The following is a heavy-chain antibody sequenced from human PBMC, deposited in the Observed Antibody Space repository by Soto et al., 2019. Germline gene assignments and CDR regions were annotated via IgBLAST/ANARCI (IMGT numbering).Heavy chain of an antibody. CDR2: ISSSSSTI. Sequence: ESGGGLVQPGGPLRLSCAASGFTFSSNSMNWVRQAPGKGLEWISYISSSSSTIYADSVKGRFTISRDNAKNSLYLQMNSLRDEDTAVYYCARVIWSGHLTSDLWGQGTLVTVSS. V-gene: IGHV3-48*02. CDR3: ARVIWSGHLTSDL. CDR1: GFTFSSNS. D-gene: IGHD3-3*01. J-gene: IGHJ5*02.